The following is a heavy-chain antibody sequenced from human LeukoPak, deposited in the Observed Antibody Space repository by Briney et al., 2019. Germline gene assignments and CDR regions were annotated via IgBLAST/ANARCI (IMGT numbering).Heavy chain of an antibody. Sequence: SETLSLTCTVSGGFISSYYWSWIRQPPGKGLEWIGYIYYSGSTNYNPSLKSRVTISVDTSKNQFSLKLSSVTAADTAMYYSARVYRSRIPIFGVVIIPSWFDPWGQGTLVTVSS. CDR2: IYYSGST. J-gene: IGHJ5*02. D-gene: IGHD3-3*01. CDR1: GGFISSYY. CDR3: ARVYRSRIPIFGVVIIPSWFDP. V-gene: IGHV4-59*01.